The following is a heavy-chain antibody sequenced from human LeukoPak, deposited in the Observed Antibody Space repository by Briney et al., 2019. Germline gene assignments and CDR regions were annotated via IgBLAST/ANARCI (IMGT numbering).Heavy chain of an antibody. D-gene: IGHD1-26*01. CDR1: GYTFTGYY. CDR2: INPNSGGT. V-gene: IGHV1-2*02. J-gene: IGHJ5*02. Sequence: ASVKVSCKASGYTFTGYYMHWVRQAPGQGLEWMGWINPNSGGTNYAQKFQGRVTMTRDTSISTAYMELSRLRSDDTAVYYCVRRVGARRERWFDPWGQGTLVTVSS. CDR3: VRRVGARRERWFDP.